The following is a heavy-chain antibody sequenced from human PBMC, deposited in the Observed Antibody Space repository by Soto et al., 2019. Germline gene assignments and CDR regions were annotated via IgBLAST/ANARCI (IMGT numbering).Heavy chain of an antibody. CDR1: GGSISSYY. J-gene: IGHJ4*02. Sequence: PSETLSLTCTVSGGSISSYYWSWIRQPPGKGLEWIGYIYYSGSTNYNPSLKSRVTISVDTSKNQFSLKLLSATTADTAVYLCAAGEASSRNLAPYYLDFWGQGTLVTAPQ. CDR3: AAGEASSRNLAPYYLDF. V-gene: IGHV4-59*01. D-gene: IGHD6-13*01. CDR2: IYYSGST.